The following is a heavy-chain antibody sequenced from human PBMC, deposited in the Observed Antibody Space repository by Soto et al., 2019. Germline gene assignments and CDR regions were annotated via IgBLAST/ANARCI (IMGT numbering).Heavy chain of an antibody. CDR2: IFSSGST. CDR3: AREGSYSAYNFAHGIPLSSFDF. V-gene: IGHV4-4*07. D-gene: IGHD5-12*01. Sequence: PSETLSLTCTVSGGSINTFYWIWFRQPAGKGLEWIGRIFSSGSTSFNPSLERRVAMSVDTSKNHFSLNLSSVTAADMAVYYCAREGSYSAYNFAHGIPLSSFDFWGQGALVTSPQ. J-gene: IGHJ4*02. CDR1: GGSINTFY.